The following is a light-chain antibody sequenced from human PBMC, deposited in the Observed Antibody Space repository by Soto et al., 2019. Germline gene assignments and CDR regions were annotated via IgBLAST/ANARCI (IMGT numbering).Light chain of an antibody. V-gene: IGKV1-33*01. J-gene: IGKJ4*01. CDR1: QDISNC. CDR2: DAS. Sequence: DIQMTQSPSSLSASVGDRVTITCQASQDISNCLNWFQQRPGKAPKRLIYDASNLETGVPSRFIGRGSGTNFTLTISSLQPEDISTYYCQQYDSLPLTFGGGTKVEIK. CDR3: QQYDSLPLT.